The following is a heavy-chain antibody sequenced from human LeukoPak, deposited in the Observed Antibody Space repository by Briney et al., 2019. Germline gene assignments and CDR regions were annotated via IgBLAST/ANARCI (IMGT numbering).Heavy chain of an antibody. CDR2: VYYSGST. CDR3: AVFWSGPYYFDY. Sequence: SETLSLTCTVSGGSISSSSYYWGWIRQPPGKGLEWIGSVYYSGSTYYNPSLKSRVTISVDTSKNQFSLKLSSVTAADTAVYYCAVFWSGPYYFDYWGQGTLATVSS. CDR1: GGSISSSSYY. D-gene: IGHD3-3*01. V-gene: IGHV4-39*01. J-gene: IGHJ4*02.